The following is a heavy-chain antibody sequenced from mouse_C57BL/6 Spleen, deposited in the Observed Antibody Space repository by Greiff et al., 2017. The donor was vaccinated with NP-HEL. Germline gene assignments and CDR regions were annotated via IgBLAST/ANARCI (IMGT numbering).Heavy chain of an antibody. CDR2: INYDGSST. D-gene: IGHD1-1*01. CDR1: GFTFSDYY. CDR3: AREGDGSSYAWYFDV. J-gene: IGHJ1*03. V-gene: IGHV5-16*01. Sequence: EVQRVESEGGLVQPGSSMKLSCTASGFTFSDYYMAWVRQVPEKGLEWVANINYDGSSTYYLDSLKSRFIISRDNAKNILYVQMSSLKSEDTAAYYCAREGDGSSYAWYFDVWGTGTTGTVSS.